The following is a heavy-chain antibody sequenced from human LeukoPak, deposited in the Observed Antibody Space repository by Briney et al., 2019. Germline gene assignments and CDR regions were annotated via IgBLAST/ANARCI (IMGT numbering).Heavy chain of an antibody. CDR1: GFTFSSYW. V-gene: IGHV3-7*01. D-gene: IGHD6-13*01. CDR3: ARDRVGQQLVGRKYYYYYMDV. CDR2: IKQDGSEK. Sequence: GGSLRLSCAASGFTFSSYWMSWVRQAPGKGLEWVANIKQDGSEKYYVDSVKGRFTISRDNAKNSLYLQMNSLRAEDTAVYYCARDRVGQQLVGRKYYYYYMDVWGKGTTVTISS. J-gene: IGHJ6*03.